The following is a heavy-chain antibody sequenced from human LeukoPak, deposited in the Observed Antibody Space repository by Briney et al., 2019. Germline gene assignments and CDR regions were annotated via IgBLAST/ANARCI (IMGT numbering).Heavy chain of an antibody. CDR2: ISHSGST. Sequence: ETSETLSLTCAVYGGSFSGYYWSWIRQPPGKGLEWIGEISHSGSTNYNPSLKSRVTISVDTSKNQFSLKLSSVTAADTAVYYCASILDCSGGSCHDAFDIWGQGTMVTVSS. CDR3: ASILDCSGGSCHDAFDI. J-gene: IGHJ3*02. D-gene: IGHD2-15*01. V-gene: IGHV4-34*01. CDR1: GGSFSGYY.